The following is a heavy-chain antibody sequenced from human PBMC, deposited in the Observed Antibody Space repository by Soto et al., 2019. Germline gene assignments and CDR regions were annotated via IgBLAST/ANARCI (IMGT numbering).Heavy chain of an antibody. D-gene: IGHD6-13*01. CDR2: IYFIGRT. CDR1: GGSISSGGYY. J-gene: IGHJ4*02. V-gene: IGHV4-31*03. CDR3: ARESSSSCHDY. Sequence: PSETLSLTCTVSGGSISSGGYYWSWIRQHPGKGLEWIGNIYFIGRTYYNPSLKSRVTISVDTSKNQFSLKVSSVTGADTAVYYCARESSSSCHDYWGQGTLVTVS.